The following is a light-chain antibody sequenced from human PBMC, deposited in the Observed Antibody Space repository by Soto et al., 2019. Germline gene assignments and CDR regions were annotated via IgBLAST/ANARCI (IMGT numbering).Light chain of an antibody. CDR3: QQYYIYPRT. J-gene: IGKJ1*01. V-gene: IGKV1-39*01. CDR1: QSITTS. Sequence: DIQLTQSPSSLSASVGDRLTITCRASQSITTSLNWYQQTPGKAPKVLIFGASNLQSGVPSRFSGSGSGTDFTLTITSLQPEDFATYYCQQYYIYPRTFGQGTKVEIK. CDR2: GAS.